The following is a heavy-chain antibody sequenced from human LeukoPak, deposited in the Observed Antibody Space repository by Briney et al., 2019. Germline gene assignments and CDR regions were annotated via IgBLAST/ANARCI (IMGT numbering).Heavy chain of an antibody. J-gene: IGHJ4*02. V-gene: IGHV3-21*04. Sequence: GGSLRLSCAASGFTFSSHSMNWVRQAPGRGLEWVSSISSSSSYIYYADSVKGRFTISRDNAKKSLYLQMNSLRAEDTAVYYCARDLPLDETMIVVGGLFDYWGQGTLVTVSS. CDR2: ISSSSSYI. CDR1: GFTFSSHS. CDR3: ARDLPLDETMIVVGGLFDY. D-gene: IGHD3-22*01.